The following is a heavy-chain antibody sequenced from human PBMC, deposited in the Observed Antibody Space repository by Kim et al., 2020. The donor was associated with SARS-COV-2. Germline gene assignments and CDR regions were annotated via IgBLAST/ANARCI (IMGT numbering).Heavy chain of an antibody. CDR3: ARIRRGYSGYDYYWYFDL. J-gene: IGHJ2*01. V-gene: IGHV4-34*01. CDR2: INHSGST. CDR1: GGSFSGYY. D-gene: IGHD5-12*01. Sequence: SETLSLTCAVYGGSFSGYYWSWIRQPPGKGLEWIGEINHSGSTNYNPSLKSRVTISVDTSTNQFSLKLSSVTAADTAVYYCARIRRGYSGYDYYWYFDLWGRGTPVSVSS.